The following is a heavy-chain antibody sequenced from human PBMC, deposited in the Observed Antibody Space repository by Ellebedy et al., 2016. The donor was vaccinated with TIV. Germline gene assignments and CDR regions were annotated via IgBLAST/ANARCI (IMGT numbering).Heavy chain of an antibody. J-gene: IGHJ4*02. Sequence: AASVKVSCKASGYTFTGYYMHWVRQAPGQGLEWMGWINPNSGGTNYAQKFQGRVTMTRDTSTSTVYMELSSLRSEDTAVYYCARDLIYGDYERSYLDYWGQGTLVTVSS. V-gene: IGHV1-2*02. CDR2: INPNSGGT. D-gene: IGHD4-17*01. CDR3: ARDLIYGDYERSYLDY. CDR1: GYTFTGYY.